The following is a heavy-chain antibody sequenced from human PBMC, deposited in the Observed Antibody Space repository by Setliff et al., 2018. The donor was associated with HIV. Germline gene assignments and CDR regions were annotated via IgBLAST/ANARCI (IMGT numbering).Heavy chain of an antibody. D-gene: IGHD3-22*01. Sequence: KPSETLSLTCTVSGGSISSGDYYWSWIRQPPGKGLEWIGYIYYSGSTYYNPSLKSRVTISVDTSKNQFSLKLSSVTAADTAVYYCARDSEYYYDSSGQDDAFDIWGQGTMVTVSS. J-gene: IGHJ3*02. CDR3: ARDSEYYYDSSGQDDAFDI. CDR2: IYYSGST. V-gene: IGHV4-30-4*08. CDR1: GGSISSGDYY.